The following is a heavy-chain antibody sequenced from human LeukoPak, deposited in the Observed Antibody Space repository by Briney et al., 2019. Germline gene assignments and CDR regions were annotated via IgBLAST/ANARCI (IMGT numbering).Heavy chain of an antibody. CDR1: GYTFTSYG. D-gene: IGHD3-22*01. J-gene: IGHJ4*02. Sequence: ASVKVSCKASGYTFTSYGISWVRQAPGQGLEWMGWISGYNGNTNYAQQKLQGRVTMTEDTSTDTAFMELRNLTSEDTAVYYCATDVGSGYYLFDDWGQGTLVTVSS. CDR2: ISGYNGNT. CDR3: ATDVGSGYYLFDD. V-gene: IGHV1-18*01.